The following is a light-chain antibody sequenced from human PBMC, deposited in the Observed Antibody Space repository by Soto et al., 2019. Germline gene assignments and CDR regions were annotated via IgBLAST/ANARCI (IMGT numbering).Light chain of an antibody. Sequence: EIVLTQSPGTLSLSPGERATLSCSASQSVRSSYLAWYQQKPGQATRLLIYGASSRATGIPDRFSGSGYGNDFTLTISRLEHEDFAVYYCQQYGSSPYTFGQGTQLEIK. CDR2: GAS. CDR1: QSVRSSY. CDR3: QQYGSSPYT. J-gene: IGKJ2*01. V-gene: IGKV3-20*01.